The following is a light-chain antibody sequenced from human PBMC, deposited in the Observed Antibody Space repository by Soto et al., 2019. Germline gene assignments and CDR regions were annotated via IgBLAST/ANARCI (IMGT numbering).Light chain of an antibody. CDR3: QQRSNWPT. Sequence: EMVLTQSPATLSLSPGERATLSCRASQSVSSYLAWYQQKPGQAPRLLIYDASNRATGIPARFSGSGSGTDFILTISSLEPEDFAVYYCQQRSNWPTFGGGTKVEIK. CDR1: QSVSSY. V-gene: IGKV3-11*01. CDR2: DAS. J-gene: IGKJ4*01.